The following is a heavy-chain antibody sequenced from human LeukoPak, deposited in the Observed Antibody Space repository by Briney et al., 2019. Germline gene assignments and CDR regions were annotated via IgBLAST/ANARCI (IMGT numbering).Heavy chain of an antibody. CDR1: GYTFTGYY. CDR2: INPNSGGT. Sequence: ASVKVSCKASGYTFTGYYMHWVRQAPGQGLEWMGWINPNSGGTNYAQKFQGRVTITRNTSISTAYMELSSLRSEDTAVYYCARVSRQGYYFDYWGQGTLVTVSS. J-gene: IGHJ4*02. V-gene: IGHV1-2*02. CDR3: ARVSRQGYYFDY.